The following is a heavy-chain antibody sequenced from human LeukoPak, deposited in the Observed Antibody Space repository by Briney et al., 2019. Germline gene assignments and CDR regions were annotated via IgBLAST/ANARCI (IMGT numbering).Heavy chain of an antibody. Sequence: PSETLSLTCAVYGESFSGYYWSWIRHPPGKGLEWMGEINHSRRTNYNPSLKSRVTISVDTSKNQFSLKLSSVTAADTAVYYCARVTGERNRRIAAAGTGRWFDPWGQGTLVTVSS. V-gene: IGHV4-34*01. CDR2: INHSRRT. CDR3: ARVTGERNRRIAAAGTGRWFDP. D-gene: IGHD6-13*01. J-gene: IGHJ5*02. CDR1: GESFSGYY.